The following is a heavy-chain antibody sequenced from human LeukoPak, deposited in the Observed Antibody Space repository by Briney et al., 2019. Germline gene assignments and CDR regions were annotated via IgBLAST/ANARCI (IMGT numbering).Heavy chain of an antibody. Sequence: SETLSLTCSVSGGSISSSSYYWGWIRQPPGKGLEWIGSIYYSGSTYYNPSLKSRVTISVDTSKNQFSLKLSSVTAADTAVYYCARYVLRPRGGDPKDYFDYWGQGTLVTVSS. V-gene: IGHV4-39*07. D-gene: IGHD2-21*02. CDR3: ARYVLRPRGGDPKDYFDY. CDR2: IYYSGST. CDR1: GGSISSSSYY. J-gene: IGHJ4*02.